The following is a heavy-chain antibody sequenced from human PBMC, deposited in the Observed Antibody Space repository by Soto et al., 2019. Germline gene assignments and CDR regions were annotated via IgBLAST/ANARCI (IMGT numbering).Heavy chain of an antibody. V-gene: IGHV1-24*01. Sequence: ASVKVSCKVFGYTLTELSMHWVRQAPGKGLEWMGDFDPKNGETIYAQKLQGRVTMTEDPSTDTAYMELRSLRSEDTAVYFCAAGSTGYALLLLDFWGQGTLLTVSS. J-gene: IGHJ4*02. D-gene: IGHD5-12*01. CDR3: AAGSTGYALLLLDF. CDR2: FDPKNGET. CDR1: GYTLTELS.